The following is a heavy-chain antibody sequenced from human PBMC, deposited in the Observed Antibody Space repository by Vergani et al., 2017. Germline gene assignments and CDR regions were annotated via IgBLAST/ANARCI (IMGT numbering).Heavy chain of an antibody. J-gene: IGHJ4*02. V-gene: IGHV4-34*01. Sequence: QVQLQQWGAGLLKPSETLSLTCAVYGGSFIGYYWSWNRQPPGKGLEWIGEINHSGSTNDNPSLKSRVTISVDTSKNQFSLKLSPVTAADTAVYYGARSPMPRRYGSSTSCYPVRTFDYWGQGSLVTVAS. CDR3: ARSPMPRRYGSSTSCYPVRTFDY. D-gene: IGHD2-2*01. CDR1: GGSFIGYY. CDR2: INHSGST.